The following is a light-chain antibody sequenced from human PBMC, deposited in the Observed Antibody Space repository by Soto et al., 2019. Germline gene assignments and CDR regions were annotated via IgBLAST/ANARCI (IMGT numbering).Light chain of an antibody. Sequence: QSALTQPASVSGSPGQSITISCTGTSSDVGGYNYVSWYQQHPGKAPKLMIYDVSNRPSGVSNRFSDSKSGNTASLTISGLQAEYEADYYCRSYTSSSPLVFGTGTKVTVL. CDR3: RSYTSSSPLV. V-gene: IGLV2-14*01. CDR1: SSDVGGYNY. CDR2: DVS. J-gene: IGLJ1*01.